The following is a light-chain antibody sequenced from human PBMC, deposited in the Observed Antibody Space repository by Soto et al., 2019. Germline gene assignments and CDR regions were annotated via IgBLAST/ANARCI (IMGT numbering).Light chain of an antibody. CDR1: QSISSY. J-gene: IGKJ5*01. CDR3: QQLNSYPIT. Sequence: DIQMTQSPSSLSASLGDRVTITCRASQSISSYLNWYQQKPGKAPKLLIYAASSLQSGVPSRFSGSGSGTEFTLTISSLQPEDFATYYCQQLNSYPITFGQGTRLEI. V-gene: IGKV1-9*01. CDR2: AAS.